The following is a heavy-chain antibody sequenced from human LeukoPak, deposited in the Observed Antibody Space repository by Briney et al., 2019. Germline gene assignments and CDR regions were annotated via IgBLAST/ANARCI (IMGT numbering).Heavy chain of an antibody. CDR2: IYTSGST. V-gene: IGHV4-61*02. CDR3: ARDVSGSYL. J-gene: IGHJ5*02. CDR1: GGSISSGSYY. D-gene: IGHD1-26*01. Sequence: PSETLSLTCTVSGGSISSGSYYWSWIRQPAGKGLEWIGRIYTSGSTNYNPSLKSRVTISVDTSKNQFSLKLSSVTAADTAVYYCARDVSGSYLWGQGTLVTVSS.